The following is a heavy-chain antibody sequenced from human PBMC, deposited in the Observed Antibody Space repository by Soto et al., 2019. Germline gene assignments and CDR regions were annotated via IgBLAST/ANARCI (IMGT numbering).Heavy chain of an antibody. Sequence: EVQLVESGGGLVQPGRSLRLSCAASGFSLDDYAMHWVRQAPGKDLQWVSGIGWSSGRSGYADSVKGRFTISRDNAKKSLYLQMNSLRVEDTVLYYCVKGIAVAGYYYYFGMEVWGQGTTVTVSS. CDR2: IGWSSGRS. CDR3: VKGIAVAGYYYYFGMEV. CDR1: GFSLDDYA. D-gene: IGHD6-19*01. V-gene: IGHV3-9*01. J-gene: IGHJ6*02.